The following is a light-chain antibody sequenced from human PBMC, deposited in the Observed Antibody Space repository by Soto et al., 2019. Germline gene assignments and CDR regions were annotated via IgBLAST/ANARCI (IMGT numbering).Light chain of an antibody. J-gene: IGLJ1*01. CDR2: EVS. Sequence: HSVLTQPASVSASPGQSITISCTGTSSDVGGYNYVSWYQRHPGKAPKLMIYEVSNRPSGVFNRFSGSKSGNTAYLTISGLQAEDEADYYCSSYTSSSTRVFGKGTKVTVL. CDR3: SSYTSSSTRV. V-gene: IGLV2-14*01. CDR1: SSDVGGYNY.